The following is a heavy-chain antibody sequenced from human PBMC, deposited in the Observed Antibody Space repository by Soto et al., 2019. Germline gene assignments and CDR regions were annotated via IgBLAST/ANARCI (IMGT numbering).Heavy chain of an antibody. D-gene: IGHD2-2*02. CDR3: ARVPRFDTWYFDY. CDR2: LWYDGSRE. V-gene: IGHV3-33*01. J-gene: IGHJ4*02. CDR1: GFSVNTHV. Sequence: QVQLVASGGGVVQPGRSLRLSCAASGFSVNTHVIHWIRQAPGKGLEWVAVLWYDGSREYYADSVKGRFTISRDNSKNMMYLQMDKLRVEDTAVYCCARVPRFDTWYFDYWGQGNLASVSS.